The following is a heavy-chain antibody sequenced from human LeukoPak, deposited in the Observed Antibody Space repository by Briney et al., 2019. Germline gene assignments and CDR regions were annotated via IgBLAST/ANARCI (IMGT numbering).Heavy chain of an antibody. D-gene: IGHD6-6*01. V-gene: IGHV4-4*07. Sequence: SETLSLTCAVYGGSFSGYYWSWIRQPAGKGLEWIGRIHTSGSTDYNPSLKSRVTMSIDTSKNQFSLKVRSVTAADTAVYYCAREGSATARPFVSNDYWGQGTLVTVSS. CDR2: IHTSGST. J-gene: IGHJ4*02. CDR1: GGSFSGYY. CDR3: AREGSATARPFVSNDY.